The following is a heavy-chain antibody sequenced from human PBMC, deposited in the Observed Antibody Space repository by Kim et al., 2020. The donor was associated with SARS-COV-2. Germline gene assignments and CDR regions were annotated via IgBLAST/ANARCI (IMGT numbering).Heavy chain of an antibody. Sequence: GGSLRLSCAASGFTFSSYSMNWVRQAPGKGLEWVSYISSSSSTIYYADSVKGRFTISRDNAKNSLYLQMNSLRDEDTAVYYCARDQYDYVWGSYREFDYWGQGTLVTVSS. CDR3: ARDQYDYVWGSYREFDY. CDR1: GFTFSSYS. J-gene: IGHJ4*02. D-gene: IGHD3-16*02. V-gene: IGHV3-48*02. CDR2: ISSSSSTI.